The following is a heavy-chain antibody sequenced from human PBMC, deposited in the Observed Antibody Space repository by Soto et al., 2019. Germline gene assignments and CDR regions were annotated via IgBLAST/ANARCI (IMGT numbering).Heavy chain of an antibody. CDR1: GGSFSSYY. D-gene: IGHD1-1*01. Sequence: SETLSLTCAGYGGSFSSYYWGWIRQPPGKGLEWIGEINHSGSTNYSPSLKSRVVISIDTSKNQFSLRLSSVTAADTAVYYCARAANWNDVRLFYIWGQGNLLPFSS. CDR2: INHSGST. V-gene: IGHV4-34*01. CDR3: ARAANWNDVRLFYI. J-gene: IGHJ4*02.